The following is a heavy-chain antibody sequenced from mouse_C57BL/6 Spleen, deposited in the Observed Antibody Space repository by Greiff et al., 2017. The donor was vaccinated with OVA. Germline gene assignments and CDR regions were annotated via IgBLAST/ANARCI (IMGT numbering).Heavy chain of an antibody. D-gene: IGHD6-1*01. Sequence: EVQLQESGPELVKPGASVKMSCKASGYTFTDYNMHWVKQSHGKSLEWIGYINPNNGGTSYNQKFKGKATLTVNKSSSTAYMELRSLTSEDSAVYYCAKASGYAMDYWGQGTSVTVSS. CDR2: INPNNGGT. J-gene: IGHJ4*01. CDR3: AKASGYAMDY. V-gene: IGHV1-22*01. CDR1: GYTFTDYN.